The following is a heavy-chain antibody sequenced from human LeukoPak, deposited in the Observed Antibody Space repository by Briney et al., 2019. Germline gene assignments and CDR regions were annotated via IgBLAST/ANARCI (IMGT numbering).Heavy chain of an antibody. J-gene: IGHJ4*02. Sequence: GGSLRLSCAASGLTFSDFWMHRVRQPPGKGLVWVALVKGDGRTTIYADSVKGRFTISRDNAKNTLYLQMNSLRAGDSGVYYCATGHSYGYDYWGQGVLVTVSS. CDR1: GLTFSDFW. D-gene: IGHD5-18*01. CDR3: ATGHSYGYDY. CDR2: VKGDGRTT. V-gene: IGHV3-74*01.